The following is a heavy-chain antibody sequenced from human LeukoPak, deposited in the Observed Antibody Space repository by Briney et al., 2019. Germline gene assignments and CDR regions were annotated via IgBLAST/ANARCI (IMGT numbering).Heavy chain of an antibody. CDR3: ARDGSGYSSSWYSSYYYYGMDV. CDR1: GGTFSSYA. V-gene: IGHV1-69*13. CDR2: IIPIFGTA. D-gene: IGHD6-13*01. Sequence: SVNVSCRASGGTFSSYAISWVRQAPGQGLEWMGGIIPIFGTANYAQKFQGRVTITADESTSTAYMELSSLRSGDTAVYYCARDGSGYSSSWYSSYYYYGMDVWGQGTTVTVSS. J-gene: IGHJ6*02.